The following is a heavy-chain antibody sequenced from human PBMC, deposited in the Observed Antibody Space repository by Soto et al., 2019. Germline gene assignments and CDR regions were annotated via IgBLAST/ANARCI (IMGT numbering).Heavy chain of an antibody. Sequence: QVQLVQSGAEVKKPGSSVKVSCKASGGTFSSYTISWVGQAPGQGLEWMGRIIPILGIANYAQKFQGRVTITADKSTSTAYMELSSLTSEDTAVYYCARGAEDYPVVPAAMLPAGERPWGQGTLVTVSS. CDR3: ARGAEDYPVVPAAMLPAGERP. CDR1: GGTFSSYT. V-gene: IGHV1-69*02. CDR2: IIPILGIA. D-gene: IGHD2-2*01. J-gene: IGHJ5*02.